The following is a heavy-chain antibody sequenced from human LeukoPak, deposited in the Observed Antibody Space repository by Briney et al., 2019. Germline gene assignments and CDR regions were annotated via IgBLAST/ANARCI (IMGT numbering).Heavy chain of an antibody. J-gene: IGHJ4*02. D-gene: IGHD4-17*01. Sequence: GGSLRLSCAASGFTFSGYWMSWVRQAPGKGLEWVANINKDGSERYNVDSVKGRFTISRDSANKSLYLQMNSLRAEDTSVYYCARESKGRSKIDYWGQGTLVTVSS. CDR1: GFTFSGYW. CDR3: ARESKGRSKIDY. V-gene: IGHV3-7*01. CDR2: INKDGSER.